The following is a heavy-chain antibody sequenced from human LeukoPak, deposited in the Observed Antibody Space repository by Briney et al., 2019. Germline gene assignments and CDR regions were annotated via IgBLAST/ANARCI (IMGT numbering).Heavy chain of an antibody. V-gene: IGHV3-21*01. D-gene: IGHD3-22*01. CDR2: ISSSSSYI. CDR1: GFTFNTYS. J-gene: IGHJ3*02. Sequence: GGSLRLSCAASGFTFNTYSMIWVRQAPGKGLEWVSSISSSSSYIYYADSVKGRFTISRDNAKNSLYLQMNSLRAEDTAVYYCARDLGRSGYYTIDAFDIWGQGTMVTVSS. CDR3: ARDLGRSGYYTIDAFDI.